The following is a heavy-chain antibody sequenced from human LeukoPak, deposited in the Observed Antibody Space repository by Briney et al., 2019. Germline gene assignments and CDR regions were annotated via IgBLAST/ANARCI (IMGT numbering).Heavy chain of an antibody. Sequence: SVKVSCKASGGTFSSYAISWVRQAPGQGLEWMGGIIPIFGTANYAQKFQGRVTITADKSTSTAYMELSSLRSEDTAVYYCARVGGELRYFDWSIDRGAFDIWGQGTMVTVSS. CDR2: IIPIFGTA. CDR3: ARVGGELRYFDWSIDRGAFDI. CDR1: GGTFSSYA. D-gene: IGHD3-9*01. J-gene: IGHJ3*02. V-gene: IGHV1-69*06.